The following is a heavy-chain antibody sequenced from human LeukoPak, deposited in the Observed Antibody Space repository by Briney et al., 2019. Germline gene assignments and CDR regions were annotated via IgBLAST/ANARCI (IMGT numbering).Heavy chain of an antibody. CDR1: GFTFTGCS. CDR2: IYSGGGT. J-gene: IGHJ4*02. CDR3: ARGITGTRTYDY. V-gene: IGHV3-53*01. Sequence: PGGSLRLSCLGSGFTFTGCSLDWVRQAPGKGLEWVSVIYSGGGTNYADSVKGRFTISRDDSKNTLYLQMNSLRAEDTAVYYCARGITGTRTYDYWGQGTLVTVSS. D-gene: IGHD1-7*01.